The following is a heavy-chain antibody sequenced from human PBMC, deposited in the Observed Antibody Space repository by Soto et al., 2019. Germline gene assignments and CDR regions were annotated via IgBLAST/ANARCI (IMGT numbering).Heavy chain of an antibody. CDR1: GYTFTGYY. Sequence: QVQLVQSGAEVKKPGASVKVSCKASGYTFTGYYMHWVRQAPGQGLEWMGWINPNSGGTNYAQKLQGRVTMTTDTSTSTAYMELRSLRSDDTAVYYCARDQGAYSSGWYPPRYWGQGTLVTVSS. D-gene: IGHD6-19*01. CDR3: ARDQGAYSSGWYPPRY. V-gene: IGHV1-2*02. CDR2: INPNSGGT. J-gene: IGHJ4*02.